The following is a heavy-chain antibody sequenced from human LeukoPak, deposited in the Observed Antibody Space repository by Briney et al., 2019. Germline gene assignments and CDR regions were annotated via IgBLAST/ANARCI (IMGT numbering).Heavy chain of an antibody. V-gene: IGHV3-30*18. D-gene: IGHD3-3*01. CDR2: ISYDGDNK. Sequence: PGGSLRLSCAASGFTFSSYGMHWVRQAPGKGLEWVALISYDGDNKYYADSVKGRFTISRDNSKNTLYLQMNSLRAEDTALYYCAKDTGFWSGYFDYWGQGTLVTVSS. CDR1: GFTFSSYG. J-gene: IGHJ4*02. CDR3: AKDTGFWSGYFDY.